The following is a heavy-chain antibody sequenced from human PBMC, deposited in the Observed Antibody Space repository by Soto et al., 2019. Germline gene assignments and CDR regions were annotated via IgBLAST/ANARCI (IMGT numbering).Heavy chain of an antibody. Sequence: SETLSLTCTVSGGSISSGDYYWSWIRQPPGKGLEWIGYIYYSGSTYYNPSLKSRVTISVDTSKNQFSLKLSSVAAADTAVYYCARERPDGARLDPWGQGTLVTVS. V-gene: IGHV4-30-4*01. D-gene: IGHD6-6*01. CDR1: GGSISSGDYY. CDR3: ARERPDGARLDP. CDR2: IYYSGST. J-gene: IGHJ5*02.